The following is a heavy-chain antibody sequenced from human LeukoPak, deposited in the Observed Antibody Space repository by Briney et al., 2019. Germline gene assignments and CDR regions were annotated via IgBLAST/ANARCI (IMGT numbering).Heavy chain of an antibody. D-gene: IGHD6-6*01. CDR2: ISGSGGST. V-gene: IGHV3-23*01. CDR1: GFTFSSYA. J-gene: IGHJ4*02. Sequence: PGGSLRLSCAASGFTFSSYAMSWVRQAPGRGLEWVSAISGSGGSTYYADSVKGRFTISRDNSKSTLYLQMNSLRAEDTAVYYCANGDAGRPSEGLDYWGRGTLVTVSS. CDR3: ANGDAGRPSEGLDY.